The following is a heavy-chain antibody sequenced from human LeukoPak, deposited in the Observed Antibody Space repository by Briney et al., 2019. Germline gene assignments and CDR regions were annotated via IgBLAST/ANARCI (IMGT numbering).Heavy chain of an antibody. CDR2: IYSNGNT. CDR1: GFTVSSTY. J-gene: IGHJ6*03. D-gene: IGHD6-19*01. Sequence: GGSLRLSCEASGFTVSSTYMSWVRQAPGKGLEWVAAIYSNGNTYYTDSVKGRFTFSRDNSRNSLDLQMNSLRAEDTAVYYCASSAPPPTDTHYYYMNVWGKGTTVTVSS. CDR3: ASSAPPPTDTHYYYMNV. V-gene: IGHV3-53*01.